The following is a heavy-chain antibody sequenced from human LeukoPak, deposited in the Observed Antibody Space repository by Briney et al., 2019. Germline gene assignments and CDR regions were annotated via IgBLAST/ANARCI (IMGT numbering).Heavy chain of an antibody. Sequence: SETLSLTCTVSGGSISSYYWSWIRQPPGKGLEWIEYIYYSGSTNYNPSLKSRVTISVDTSKNQFSLKLSSVTAADTAVYYCARDRRGYCSSTSCYGPYYYYGMDVWGKGTTVTVSS. CDR2: IYYSGST. CDR1: GGSISSYY. J-gene: IGHJ6*04. CDR3: ARDRRGYCSSTSCYGPYYYYGMDV. D-gene: IGHD2-2*01. V-gene: IGHV4-59*01.